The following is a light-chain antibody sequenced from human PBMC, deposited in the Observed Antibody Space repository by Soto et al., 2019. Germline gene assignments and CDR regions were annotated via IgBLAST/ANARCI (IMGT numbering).Light chain of an antibody. CDR2: GAS. CDR3: QQYCSSPWT. V-gene: IGKV3-20*01. Sequence: EMVLTQSPGTLSLSPGERATLSCRASQSGSSSYLAWYQQKPGQAPRLLSYGASSRATGIPDRFSGSGSGTDFTLTISRLEPEDCAVYYFQQYCSSPWTFGQGTKVHI. J-gene: IGKJ1*01. CDR1: QSGSSSY.